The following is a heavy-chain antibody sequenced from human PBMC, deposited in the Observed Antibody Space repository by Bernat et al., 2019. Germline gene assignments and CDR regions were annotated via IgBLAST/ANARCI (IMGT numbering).Heavy chain of an antibody. V-gene: IGHV3-23*01. J-gene: IGHJ4*02. Sequence: EVQLLESGGGLVQPGGSLRLSCAASGFTFSGYAMSWVRQPQGKGLEWVSAISGSGGSTYYADSVKGRFTISRDNSKNTLYLQMNSLRAEDTAVYYCAKDFRGSYRSIFDYWGQGTLVTVSS. CDR2: ISGSGGST. CDR1: GFTFSGYA. CDR3: AKDFRGSYRSIFDY. D-gene: IGHD3-16*02.